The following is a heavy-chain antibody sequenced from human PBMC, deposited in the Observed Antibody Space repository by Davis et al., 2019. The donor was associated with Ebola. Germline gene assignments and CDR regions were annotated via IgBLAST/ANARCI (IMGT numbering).Heavy chain of an antibody. CDR2: IYYSGST. V-gene: IGHV4-59*08. D-gene: IGHD6-19*01. CDR3: VRGSNGWYWYFGL. CDR1: GGSISSYY. Sequence: SETLSLTCTVPGGSISSYYWSWIRQPPGKGLEWIGYIYYSGSTNYNPSLKSRVTISVDTSKNQFSLKLSSVTAADTAVYYWVRGSNGWYWYFGLWGRGTLVTVSS. J-gene: IGHJ2*01.